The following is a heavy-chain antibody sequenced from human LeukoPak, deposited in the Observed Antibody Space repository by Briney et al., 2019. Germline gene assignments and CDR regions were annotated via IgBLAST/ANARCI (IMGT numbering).Heavy chain of an antibody. D-gene: IGHD3-22*01. V-gene: IGHV3-74*01. CDR2: INTDVSST. J-gene: IGHJ4*01. CDR1: GFTFSRYW. CDR3: ARSAYYDRSGYYHDY. Sequence: GGSLRLSCAASGFTFSRYWIHWVRQAPGKGLVWVSRINTDVSSTTYADSVKGRFTISRDNAKNTLYLQMNSLRAEDTAVYYCARSAYYDRSGYYHDYWGQGTLVTVSS.